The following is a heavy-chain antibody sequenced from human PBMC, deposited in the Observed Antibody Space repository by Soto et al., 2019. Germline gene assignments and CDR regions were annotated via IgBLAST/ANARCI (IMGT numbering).Heavy chain of an antibody. J-gene: IGHJ3*02. CDR3: ARSSMKRDYDLWSGYGVQDI. Sequence: QLQLQESGPGLVKPSETLSLTCTVSGGSISRSSYYWGWIRQPPGKGLEWIGSIYYSGSTYYNPSRKSRVTRSVDTSKNQFSLKLSSVTAADTAVYYCARSSMKRDYDLWSGYGVQDIWGQGTMVTVSS. D-gene: IGHD3-3*01. CDR1: GGSISRSSYY. V-gene: IGHV4-39*01. CDR2: IYYSGST.